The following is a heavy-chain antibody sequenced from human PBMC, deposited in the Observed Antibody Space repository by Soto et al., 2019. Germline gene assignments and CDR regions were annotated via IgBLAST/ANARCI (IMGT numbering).Heavy chain of an antibody. CDR2: ISSSSSTI. CDR3: ASIGSYYDKASWFDP. Sequence: GSLRLSCAASGFTFSSYSMNWVRQAPGKGLEWVSYISSSSSTIYYADSVKGRFTISRDNAKNSLYLQMNSLRDEDTAVYYCASIGSYYDKASWFDPWGQGTLVTVSS. V-gene: IGHV3-48*02. J-gene: IGHJ5*02. D-gene: IGHD1-26*01. CDR1: GFTFSSYS.